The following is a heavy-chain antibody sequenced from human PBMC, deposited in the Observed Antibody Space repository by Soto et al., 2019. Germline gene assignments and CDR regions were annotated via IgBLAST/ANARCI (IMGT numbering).Heavy chain of an antibody. CDR3: AREGGCSGGSCYPGYNWFDP. CDR2: INAGNGNT. J-gene: IGHJ5*02. Sequence: QVPLVQSGAEVKKPGASVKVSCKASGYTFTSYAMHWVRQAPGQRLEWMGWINAGNGNTKYSQKFQGRVTITRDTSASTAYMELSSLRSEDTAVYYCAREGGCSGGSCYPGYNWFDPWGQGTLVTVSS. D-gene: IGHD2-15*01. CDR1: GYTFTSYA. V-gene: IGHV1-3*01.